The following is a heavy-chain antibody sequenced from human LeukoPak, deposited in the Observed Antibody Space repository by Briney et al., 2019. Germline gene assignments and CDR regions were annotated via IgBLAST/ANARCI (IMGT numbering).Heavy chain of an antibody. CDR3: ARVVYSGSYHVGESDY. CDR2: ISGSGGST. J-gene: IGHJ4*02. Sequence: GGSLRLSCAASGFTFSSYAMSWVRQAPGKGLEWVSAISGSGGSTYYADSVKGRFTISRDNSKNTLYLQMNSLRAEDTALYYCARVVYSGSYHVGESDYWGQGTLVTVSS. D-gene: IGHD1-26*01. V-gene: IGHV3-23*01. CDR1: GFTFSSYA.